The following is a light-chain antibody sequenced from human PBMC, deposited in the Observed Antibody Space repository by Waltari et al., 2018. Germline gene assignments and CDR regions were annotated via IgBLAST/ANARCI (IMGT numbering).Light chain of an antibody. J-gene: IGKJ4*01. CDR2: AAY. Sequence: DILMTQSPSSLSASVGDRVTITCRASQSVSNYLNWYQQKPGKAPKLLIYAAYSLQSGVPSRFSGSGSGTDFTLTISSLQPEDFAACYCQQSYSVPLTFGGGTKVEIK. CDR3: QQSYSVPLT. CDR1: QSVSNY. V-gene: IGKV1-39*01.